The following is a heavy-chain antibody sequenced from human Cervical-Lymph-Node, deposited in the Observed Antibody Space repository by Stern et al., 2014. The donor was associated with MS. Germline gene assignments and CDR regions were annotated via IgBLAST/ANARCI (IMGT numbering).Heavy chain of an antibody. CDR2: IWYDGSNR. J-gene: IGHJ1*01. V-gene: IGHV3-33*01. CDR3: AREGGNTAEYFQH. CDR1: GFTFRSSG. Sequence: DQLVESGGGVVQPGRSLRLSCAASGFTFRSSGMHWVRQAPGKGLEWLAIIWYDGSNRYYADSVKGRFTISRDNSKNTLYLQMNSLRAEDTAVYYCAREGGNTAEYFQHWGQGTLVTVSS. D-gene: IGHD4-23*01.